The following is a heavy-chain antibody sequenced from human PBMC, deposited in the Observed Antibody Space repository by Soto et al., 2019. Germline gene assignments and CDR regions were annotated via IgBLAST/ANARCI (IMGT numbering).Heavy chain of an antibody. CDR1: GFTFSNHA. Sequence: EVQLLESGGALVQPGGSLRLSCAASGFTFSNHAMNWVRQAPGKGLEWVSTISDSGSTYYADSVKGRLTISRDNSMNTLYLQMSSLRAEATAVYYCARDPGGHYCTSTSCLYFFDHWGQGTLVIVSS. V-gene: IGHV3-23*01. J-gene: IGHJ4*02. CDR2: ISDSGST. D-gene: IGHD2-2*01. CDR3: ARDPGGHYCTSTSCLYFFDH.